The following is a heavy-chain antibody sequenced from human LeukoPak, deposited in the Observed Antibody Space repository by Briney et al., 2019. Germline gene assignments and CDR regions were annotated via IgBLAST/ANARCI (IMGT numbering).Heavy chain of an antibody. Sequence: WASVKLSCKASKYTFTDYYMHWVRQAPGQGLEWMGWINPNSGGTIYAKKFQGRFAMTRDTSISTAYMELGSLGSDDTAIYYCARLMAPVGKRSTPFNYWGQGTLVTVSS. D-gene: IGHD1-1*01. J-gene: IGHJ4*02. CDR3: ARLMAPVGKRSTPFNY. CDR2: INPNSGGT. V-gene: IGHV1-2*02. CDR1: KYTFTDYY.